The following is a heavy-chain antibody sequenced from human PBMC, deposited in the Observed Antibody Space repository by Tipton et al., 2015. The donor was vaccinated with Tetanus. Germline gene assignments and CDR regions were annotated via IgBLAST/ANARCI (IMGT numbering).Heavy chain of an antibody. Sequence: TLSLTCTVSGGSISSYYWSWIRQPPGKGLEWIGYIYYSGSTNYNPSLKSRVTISVDTSKNQFTLKLSSVTAADTAVYYCAREVAAPCTNWFDPGGQGTLVTVSS. CDR2: IYYSGST. J-gene: IGHJ5*02. CDR3: AREVAAPCTNWFDP. V-gene: IGHV4-59*01. D-gene: IGHD2-8*01. CDR1: GGSISSYY.